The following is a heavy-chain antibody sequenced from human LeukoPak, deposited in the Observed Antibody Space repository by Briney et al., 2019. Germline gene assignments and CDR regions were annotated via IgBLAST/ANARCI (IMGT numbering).Heavy chain of an antibody. CDR3: ARSIDCTNGVCYLSFDY. CDR2: INPNSGGT. CDR1: GCTFTGYY. Sequence: GASVKVSCKASGCTFTGYYMHWVRQAPGQGLEWMGWINPNSGGTNYAQKFQGWVTMTRDTSISTAYMELSRLRSDDTAVYYCARSIDCTNGVCYLSFDYWGQGTLVTVSS. J-gene: IGHJ4*02. V-gene: IGHV1-2*04. D-gene: IGHD2-8*01.